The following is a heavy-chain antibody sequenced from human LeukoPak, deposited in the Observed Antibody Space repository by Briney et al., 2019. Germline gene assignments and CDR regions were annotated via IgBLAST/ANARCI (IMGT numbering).Heavy chain of an antibody. CDR1: GFTFSNYW. CDR2: MNQDGSEK. CDR3: AKDMDYYDSSGSSMDY. D-gene: IGHD3-22*01. Sequence: GGSLRLSCAASGFTFSNYWMSWVRQAPGKGLEWVANMNQDGSEKYYVGSVKGRFIISRDNAKHSVYLQINSLRVEDTAGYYCAKDMDYYDSSGSSMDYWGQGTLVTVSS. V-gene: IGHV3-7*01. J-gene: IGHJ4*02.